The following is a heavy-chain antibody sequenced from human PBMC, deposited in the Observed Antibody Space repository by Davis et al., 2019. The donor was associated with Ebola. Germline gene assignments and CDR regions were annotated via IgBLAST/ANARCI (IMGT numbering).Heavy chain of an antibody. Sequence: GESLKIPCAASGFTFSSHWISWVRQAPGKGLEWVANIKQDGSEKYYVDSVKGRFTISRDKDKNSLSLQMNGLRAEDTAVYYCARGPSTGNSFTYWGQGTLVTVSS. CDR1: GFTFSSHW. CDR2: IKQDGSEK. V-gene: IGHV3-7*01. J-gene: IGHJ4*02. D-gene: IGHD4-23*01. CDR3: ARGPSTGNSFTY.